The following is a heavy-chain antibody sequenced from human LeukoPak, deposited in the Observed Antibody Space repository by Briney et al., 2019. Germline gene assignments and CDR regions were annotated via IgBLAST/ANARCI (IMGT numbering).Heavy chain of an antibody. CDR2: IRYDGSNK. CDR1: GFTFSSYG. CDR3: AKDRHHYYGSGSDTSMDV. D-gene: IGHD3-10*01. Sequence: PGGSLRLSCAASGFTFSSYGMHWVRQAPDKGLEWVAFIRYDGSNKYYADSVKGRFTISRDNSKNTLYLQMNSLRAEDTAVYYCAKDRHHYYGSGSDTSMDVWGKGTTVTISS. V-gene: IGHV3-30*02. J-gene: IGHJ6*03.